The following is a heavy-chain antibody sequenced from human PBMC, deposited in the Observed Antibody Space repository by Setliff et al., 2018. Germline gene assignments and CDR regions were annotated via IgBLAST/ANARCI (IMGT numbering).Heavy chain of an antibody. V-gene: IGHV3-30*04. Sequence: PGGSLRLSCAASGFSFSSYAMYWVRQAPGKGLEWVAVISYDGSNKYYADSVKGRFTISRNNSKNTLYLQMNSLRAEDTAVYYCAKAGSGWYGLGDYWGQGTLVTVSS. J-gene: IGHJ4*02. CDR1: GFSFSSYA. CDR3: AKAGSGWYGLGDY. D-gene: IGHD6-19*01. CDR2: ISYDGSNK.